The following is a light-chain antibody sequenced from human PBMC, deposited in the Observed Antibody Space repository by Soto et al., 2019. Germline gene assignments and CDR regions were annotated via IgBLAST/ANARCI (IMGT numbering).Light chain of an antibody. CDR3: QQSYSSPPT. CDR2: AAS. J-gene: IGKJ1*01. V-gene: IGKV1-39*01. CDR1: QRISSY. Sequence: DIQMTQSPSSLSASVGDRDTITCRASQRISSYLNWYQQKPGKAPKLLINAASSLQSGVPSRFSGSGFGTDFPFTICSLQPEDFPTYYCQQSYSSPPTFGQGTKVDIK.